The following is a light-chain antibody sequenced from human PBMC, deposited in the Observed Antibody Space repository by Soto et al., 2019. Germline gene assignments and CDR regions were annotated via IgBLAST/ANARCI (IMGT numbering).Light chain of an antibody. CDR1: QDISNY. V-gene: IGKV1-33*01. CDR3: QQYDNLPFT. Sequence: DIQMTQSPSSLSASVGDRVSVTCRASQDISNYLNWYRQKPGEAPKLLIYDASNLETGVPSRFSGSGSGTDFTFTISSLQPEDIATYYCQQYDNLPFTFGPGTKVDNK. CDR2: DAS. J-gene: IGKJ3*01.